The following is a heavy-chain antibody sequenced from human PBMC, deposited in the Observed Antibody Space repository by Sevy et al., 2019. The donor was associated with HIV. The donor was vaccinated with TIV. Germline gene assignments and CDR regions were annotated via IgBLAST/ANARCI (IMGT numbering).Heavy chain of an antibody. CDR3: ARGGGRTDWGMDV. CDR1: GGSISSYY. Sequence: SETLSLTCTVSGGSISSYYWSWIRQPPGKGLEWIGYISYSGSTNDNASLRSRVTISIDTSKNQFSLRLSSVSAADTAVYYCARGGGRTDWGMDVWGPGTTVTVSS. D-gene: IGHD1-1*01. V-gene: IGHV4-59*01. J-gene: IGHJ6*02. CDR2: ISYSGST.